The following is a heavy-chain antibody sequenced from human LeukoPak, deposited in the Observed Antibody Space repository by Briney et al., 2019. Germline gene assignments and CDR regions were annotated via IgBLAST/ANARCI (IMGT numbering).Heavy chain of an antibody. CDR1: GYRLTSNW. CDR3: VRFALSSSLDH. J-gene: IGHJ5*02. Sequence: GESLKISCKISGYRLTSNWIGWVRQVLGKGLEWMGLIYPGYSDAKYSPSFQGQVTFSVDASISTAYLQLSGLRASDTAIYYCVRFALSSSLDHWGQGTLVTVSS. CDR2: IYPGYSDA. V-gene: IGHV5-51*01. D-gene: IGHD6-13*01.